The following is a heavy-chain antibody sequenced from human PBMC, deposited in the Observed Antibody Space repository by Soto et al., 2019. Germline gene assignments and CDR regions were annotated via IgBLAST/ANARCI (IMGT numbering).Heavy chain of an antibody. D-gene: IGHD3-10*01. J-gene: IGHJ4*01. CDR1: RFTFSNYA. CDR2: ISGSGVST. V-gene: IGHV3-23*01. Sequence: EVQLLESGGGLVQPGGSLRLSCAASRFTFSNYALSWVRQAPGKGLEWVSSISGSGVSTYYADSVKGRFTVSRDNSRYTLYLQMNSLRAEDTAVYYCAKALPSDWELFQADPYYFDCWGQGTLVTVSS. CDR3: AKALPSDWELFQADPYYFDC.